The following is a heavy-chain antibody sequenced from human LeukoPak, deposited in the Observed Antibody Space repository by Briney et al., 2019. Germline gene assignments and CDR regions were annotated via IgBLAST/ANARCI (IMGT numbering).Heavy chain of an antibody. J-gene: IGHJ6*03. CDR3: ARSYCSGGSCYSRYYYYMDV. CDR1: GYTFTSYD. CDR2: MNPNSGNT. D-gene: IGHD2-15*01. V-gene: IGHV1-8*01. Sequence: ASVKVSCKASGYTFTSYDINWVRQATGQGLEWMGWMNPNSGNTGYAQKFQGRVTMTRNTSISTAYMELSSLRSEDTAVYYCARSYCSGGSCYSRYYYYMDVWGKGTTVAVSS.